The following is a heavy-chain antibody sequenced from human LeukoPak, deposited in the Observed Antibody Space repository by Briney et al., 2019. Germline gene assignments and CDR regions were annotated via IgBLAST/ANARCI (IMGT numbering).Heavy chain of an antibody. CDR1: GFTFSSYS. D-gene: IGHD3-9*01. J-gene: IGHJ4*02. CDR2: ISRSSSYI. V-gene: IGHV3-21*01. Sequence: GGSLRLSCAASGFTFSSYSVNWVRQAPGKGLEWVSSISRSSSYIYYADSVKGRFTISRDNSKNTLYLQMNSLRAEDTAVYYCAKDRGRYFDWLPPLDYWGQGTLVTVSS. CDR3: AKDRGRYFDWLPPLDY.